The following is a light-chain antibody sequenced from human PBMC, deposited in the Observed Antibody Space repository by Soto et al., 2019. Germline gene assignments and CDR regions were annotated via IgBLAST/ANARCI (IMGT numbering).Light chain of an antibody. CDR2: DAS. Sequence: EIVLPQSPATLSLSPGERSNLSCRARQSISSYLAWYQQKPGQAPKLLIYDASNRATGIPARFSGSGSGTDFTLTISSLQPEDFATYYCQQLYDYPFTFGQGTNLEIK. CDR1: QSISSY. CDR3: QQLYDYPFT. V-gene: IGKV3-11*01. J-gene: IGKJ5*01.